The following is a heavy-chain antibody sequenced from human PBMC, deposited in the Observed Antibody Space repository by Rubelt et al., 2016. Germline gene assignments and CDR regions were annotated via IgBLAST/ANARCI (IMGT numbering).Heavy chain of an antibody. CDR3: AREGMVRGEHNFDY. Sequence: QLQLQGSGPGLVKPSETLSLTCSVSGGSISSYYWSWIRQPPGKGLEWIGYIYYSGSTNYNHSLKSRVTISVDTSKNQFSLELSSVTAADTAVYYCAREGMVRGEHNFDYWGQGTLVTVSS. J-gene: IGHJ4*02. D-gene: IGHD3-10*01. CDR2: IYYSGST. CDR1: GGSISSYY. V-gene: IGHV4-59*12.